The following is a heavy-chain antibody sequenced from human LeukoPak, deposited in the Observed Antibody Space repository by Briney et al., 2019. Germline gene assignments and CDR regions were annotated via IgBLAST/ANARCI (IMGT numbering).Heavy chain of an antibody. CDR3: ARARDGVVVAVRYWYFDL. J-gene: IGHJ2*01. D-gene: IGHD2-15*01. V-gene: IGHV4-34*01. Sequence: SETLSLTCAVYGGSFSGYYWSWIRQPPGKGLEWIGEINHSGSTNYNPSLKSRATISVDTSKNQFSLKLSSVTAADTAVYYCARARDGVVVAVRYWYFDLWGRGTLVTVSS. CDR1: GGSFSGYY. CDR2: INHSGST.